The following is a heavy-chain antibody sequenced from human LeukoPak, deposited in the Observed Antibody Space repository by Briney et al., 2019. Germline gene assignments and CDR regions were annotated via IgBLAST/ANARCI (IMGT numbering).Heavy chain of an antibody. J-gene: IGHJ4*02. V-gene: IGHV4-34*01. CDR1: GGSFSGYY. D-gene: IGHD3-16*02. CDR3: ARRVWGSYRYTDFDY. CDR2: INHSGST. Sequence: SETLSLTCAVYGGSFSGYYWSWIRQPPGKGLEWIGEINHSGSTNYNPSLKSRVTLSVDTSKNQFSLKLSSVNAADTAVFYCARRVWGSYRYTDFDYWGQGTLVSVSS.